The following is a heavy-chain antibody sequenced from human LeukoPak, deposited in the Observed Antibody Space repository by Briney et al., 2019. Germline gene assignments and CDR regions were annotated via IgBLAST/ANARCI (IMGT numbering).Heavy chain of an antibody. CDR2: IYYSGTT. CDR1: GYSISSGYY. V-gene: IGHV4-38-2*01. J-gene: IGHJ4*02. Sequence: SSETLCLTCAASGYSISSGYYWGWIRQPPGKGLEWIGIIYYSGTTYYNPSLKSRVTISVDTSKNSFFLKLNTVSADDTAVYYCARPSSGHYKVFDYWGQGTLVTVSS. CDR3: ARPSSGHYKVFDY. D-gene: IGHD3-22*01.